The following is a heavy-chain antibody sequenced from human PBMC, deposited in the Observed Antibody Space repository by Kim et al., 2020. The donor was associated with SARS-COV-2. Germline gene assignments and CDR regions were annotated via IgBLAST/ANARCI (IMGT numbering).Heavy chain of an antibody. CDR3: AKSWELLWPFDS. Sequence: GGSLRLSCAASGFTFSNYAMSWVRQAPGKGLDWVSTISDLGGSTYYADSVKGRFTISRDNSKNTVFLQMNSLRAEDTAVYYCAKSWELLWPFDSWGQGTLVSVSS. V-gene: IGHV3-23*01. CDR1: GFTFSNYA. CDR2: ISDLGGST. J-gene: IGHJ4*02. D-gene: IGHD1-26*01.